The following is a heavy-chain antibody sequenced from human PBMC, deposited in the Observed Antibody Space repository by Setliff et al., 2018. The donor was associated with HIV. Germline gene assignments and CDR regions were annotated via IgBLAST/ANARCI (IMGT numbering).Heavy chain of an antibody. CDR1: GYTFPNYY. V-gene: IGHV1-2*02. Sequence: ASVKVSCQASGYTFPNYYLHWVRQAPGQGLEWMGWINPNSGGTNYGGTNYAQRFRGRVIMTTDTSFSTAYLERSGLRADDTAVYYCARDHSRYSYWYWFDPWGQGTLVTVSS. CDR2: INPNSGGTNYGGT. D-gene: IGHD5-18*01. J-gene: IGHJ5*02. CDR3: ARDHSRYSYWYWFDP.